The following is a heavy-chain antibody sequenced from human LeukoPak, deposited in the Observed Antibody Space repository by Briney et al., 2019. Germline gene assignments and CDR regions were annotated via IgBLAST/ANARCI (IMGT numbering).Heavy chain of an antibody. D-gene: IGHD6-13*01. CDR1: GFTFSSYG. V-gene: IGHV3-30*02. CDR2: IRYDGSNK. J-gene: IGHJ3*02. CDR3: ANDGDLSSSSDDAFDI. Sequence: GGSLRLSCAASGFTFSSYGMHSVRQAPGKGLEWVAFIRYDGSNKYYADSVKGRFTISRDNSKNTLYLQMNSLRAEDTARYYCANDGDLSSSSDDAFDIWGQGTMVTVSS.